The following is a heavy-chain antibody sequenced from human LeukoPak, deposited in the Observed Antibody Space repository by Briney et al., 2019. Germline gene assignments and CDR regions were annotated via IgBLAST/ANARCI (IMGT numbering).Heavy chain of an antibody. V-gene: IGHV3-53*04. CDR3: AREAGYYDSSGYEGIFDY. J-gene: IGHJ4*02. Sequence: GGSLRLSCAASGFTVSGNYMSWVRQAPGKGLEWVSVIYSGGSTYYADSVKGRFTISRHNSKNTLYLQMNSLRAEDTAVYYCAREAGYYDSSGYEGIFDYWGQGTLVTVSS. CDR1: GFTVSGNY. D-gene: IGHD3-22*01. CDR2: IYSGGST.